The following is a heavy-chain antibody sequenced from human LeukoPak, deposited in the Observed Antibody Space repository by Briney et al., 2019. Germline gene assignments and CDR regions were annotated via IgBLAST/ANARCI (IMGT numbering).Heavy chain of an antibody. V-gene: IGHV5-10-1*01. Sequence: GEALQISCKGSGYSFTSYWISWVRQMLVQGLECMGRIDPSDSYTNYSPSFQGHGTISADKSISTAYLQWSSLKASDSAMYYCPRRGYSYGYAYGYWGQGTLVTVSS. CDR2: IDPSDSYT. D-gene: IGHD5-18*01. CDR3: PRRGYSYGYAYGY. J-gene: IGHJ4*02. CDR1: GYSFTSYW.